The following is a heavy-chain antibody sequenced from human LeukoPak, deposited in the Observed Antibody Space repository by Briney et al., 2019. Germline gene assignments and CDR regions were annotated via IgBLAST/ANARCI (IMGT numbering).Heavy chain of an antibody. CDR2: IYYSGST. V-gene: IGHV4-39*07. Sequence: PSETLSLTCTVSGGSISSSSYYWGWIRQPPGKGLEWIGSIYYSGSTYYNPSLKSRVTISVDTSKNQFSLKLSSVTAADTAVYYCARDGIAAAGTYGMDVWGQGTTVTVSS. D-gene: IGHD6-13*01. CDR3: ARDGIAAAGTYGMDV. J-gene: IGHJ6*02. CDR1: GGSISSSSYY.